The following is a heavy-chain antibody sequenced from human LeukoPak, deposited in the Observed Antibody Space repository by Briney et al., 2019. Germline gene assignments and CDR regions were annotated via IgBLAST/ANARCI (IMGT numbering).Heavy chain of an antibody. J-gene: IGHJ6*02. CDR1: GFTFSSYS. Sequence: GGSLRLSCAASGFTFSSYSMNWVRQAPGKGLEWVSSISSSSSYIYYADSAKGRFTISRDNAKNSLYLQMNSLRAEDTAVYYCARELRYDSSGYYPYYYGMDVWGQGTTVTVSS. CDR3: ARELRYDSSGYYPYYYGMDV. D-gene: IGHD3-22*01. CDR2: ISSSSSYI. V-gene: IGHV3-21*04.